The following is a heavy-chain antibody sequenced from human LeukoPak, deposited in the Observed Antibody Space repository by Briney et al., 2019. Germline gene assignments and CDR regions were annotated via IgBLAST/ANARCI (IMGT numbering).Heavy chain of an antibody. Sequence: SETLSLTCTVSGGSISSYYWSWIRQPPGKGLEWIGYIYYSGSTNYNPSLKSRVTISVGTSKNQFSLKLSSVTAADTAVYYCASLPHYYDSSGYYRVNDAFDIWGQGTMVTVSS. CDR3: ASLPHYYDSSGYYRVNDAFDI. CDR1: GGSISSYY. D-gene: IGHD3-22*01. CDR2: IYYSGST. V-gene: IGHV4-59*08. J-gene: IGHJ3*02.